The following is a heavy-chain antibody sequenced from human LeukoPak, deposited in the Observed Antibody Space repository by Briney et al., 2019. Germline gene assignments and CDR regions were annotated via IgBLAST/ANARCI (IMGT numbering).Heavy chain of an antibody. D-gene: IGHD5-18*01. CDR3: ARSRIQLWSTPYDY. CDR1: GGSFSGYY. CDR2: INHSGST. Sequence: SETLSLTCAVYGGSFSGYYWSWIRQPPGKGLEWIGEINHSGSTNYNPSLKSRVTISVDTSKNQFSLKLSSVTAADTAVYYCARSRIQLWSTPYDYWGQGTLVTVPS. J-gene: IGHJ4*02. V-gene: IGHV4-34*01.